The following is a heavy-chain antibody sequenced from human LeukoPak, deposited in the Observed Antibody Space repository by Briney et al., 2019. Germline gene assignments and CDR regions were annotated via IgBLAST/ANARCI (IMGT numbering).Heavy chain of an antibody. D-gene: IGHD1-26*01. CDR1: GFTFSSYA. CDR3: AREAGSGSYYFDY. Sequence: GGSLRLSCAASGFTFSSYAMHWVRQAPGKGLEWVAVISYDGSNKYYADSVKGRFTISRDNSKNTLYLQMNSLRAEDTAVYYRAREAGSGSYYFDYWGQGTLVTVSS. V-gene: IGHV3-30*04. CDR2: ISYDGSNK. J-gene: IGHJ4*02.